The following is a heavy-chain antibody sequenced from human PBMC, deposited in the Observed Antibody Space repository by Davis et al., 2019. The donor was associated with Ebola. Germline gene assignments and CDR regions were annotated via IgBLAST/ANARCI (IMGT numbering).Heavy chain of an antibody. CDR2: IFPGDSDT. V-gene: IGHV5-51*01. Sequence: GESLKISCKVSGYSFTTYWIGWVRQMPGKGLEWMGIIFPGDSDTIYSPSFQGQITISADKSISTAYLHWTSLETSDTAIYYCARLRRAVTTIDYWGQGTLLTVSS. CDR1: GYSFTTYW. D-gene: IGHD1-14*01. J-gene: IGHJ4*02. CDR3: ARLRRAVTTIDY.